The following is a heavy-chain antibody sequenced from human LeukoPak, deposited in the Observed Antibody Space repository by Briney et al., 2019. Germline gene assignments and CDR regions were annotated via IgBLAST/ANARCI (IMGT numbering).Heavy chain of an antibody. D-gene: IGHD2-21*02. Sequence: SETLSLTCTVSGGSISSSSYYWGWIRQPPGKGLEWIGEINHSGSTNYNPSLKSRVTISVDTSKNQFSLKLSSVTAADTAVYYCARGLRPVVTRALGYWGQGTLVTVSS. CDR3: ARGLRPVVTRALGY. CDR2: INHSGST. J-gene: IGHJ4*02. CDR1: GGSISSSSYY. V-gene: IGHV4-39*07.